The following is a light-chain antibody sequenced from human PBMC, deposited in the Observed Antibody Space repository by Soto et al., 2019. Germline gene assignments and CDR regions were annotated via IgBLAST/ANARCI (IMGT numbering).Light chain of an antibody. Sequence: EIVMTQSPATLSVSPGERATLACRASQSVSNNLAWYQQKPGQAPRLLIYGASTRATGIPARFSGSGSGTEFTLTISSLQSEDVALYYCQQYNNWPRPFGQGTKVDIK. CDR1: QSVSNN. V-gene: IGKV3-15*01. J-gene: IGKJ1*01. CDR3: QQYNNWPRP. CDR2: GAS.